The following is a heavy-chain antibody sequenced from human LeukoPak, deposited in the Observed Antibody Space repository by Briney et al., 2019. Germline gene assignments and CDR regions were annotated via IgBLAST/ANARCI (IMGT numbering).Heavy chain of an antibody. D-gene: IGHD3-9*01. CDR2: INPNSGGT. CDR1: GYTFTGYY. Sequence: GASVKVSCKASGYTFTGYYMHWVRQAPGQGLEWMGWINPNSGGTNYAQKFQGRVTMTRDTSISTAYMELSRLRSDDTAVYYCARELYDILTGYMGGFDYWGQGTLVTVSS. V-gene: IGHV1-2*02. J-gene: IGHJ4*02. CDR3: ARELYDILTGYMGGFDY.